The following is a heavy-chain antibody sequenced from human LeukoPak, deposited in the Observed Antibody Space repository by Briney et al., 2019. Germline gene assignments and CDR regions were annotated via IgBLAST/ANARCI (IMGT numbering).Heavy chain of an antibody. Sequence: ASVKVSCKASGYTFIGYYMHWVRQAPGQGLEWMGIINPSGDVTIYAQKFQGRITMTRDTSTSTVYMELSSLSSEETALYYCARELTGSYRFDYWGQGTLVTVSS. D-gene: IGHD1-26*01. CDR1: GYTFIGYY. CDR3: ARELTGSYRFDY. J-gene: IGHJ4*02. CDR2: INPSGDVT. V-gene: IGHV1-46*01.